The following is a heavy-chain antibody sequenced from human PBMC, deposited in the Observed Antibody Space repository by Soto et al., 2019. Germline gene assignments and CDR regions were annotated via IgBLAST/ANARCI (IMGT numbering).Heavy chain of an antibody. CDR2: ISYDGSNK. D-gene: IGHD2-15*01. V-gene: IGHV3-30*18. J-gene: IGHJ4*02. Sequence: QVQLVESGGGVVQPGRSLRLSCAASGFTFSSYGMHWVRQAPGKGLEWVAVISYDGSNKYYADPVKGRFTISRENSKNTLYLQMNSLRAEDTAVYYCAKDTRRGYCSGGSCYPGYYFDYWGQGTLVTVSS. CDR1: GFTFSSYG. CDR3: AKDTRRGYCSGGSCYPGYYFDY.